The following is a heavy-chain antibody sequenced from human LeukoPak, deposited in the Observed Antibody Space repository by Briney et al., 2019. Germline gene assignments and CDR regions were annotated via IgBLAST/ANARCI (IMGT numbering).Heavy chain of an antibody. CDR1: GFTFSSYA. D-gene: IGHD3-22*01. V-gene: IGHV3-23*01. Sequence: GGSLRLSCAASGFTFSSYAMSWVRQAPGKGLEWVSAISGSGGSTYYADSVKGRFTISRDNSKNTLHLQMNSLRAEDTAVYYCAKVSRYDSSGYYYVTGYFDYWGQGTLVTVSS. J-gene: IGHJ4*02. CDR2: ISGSGGST. CDR3: AKVSRYDSSGYYYVTGYFDY.